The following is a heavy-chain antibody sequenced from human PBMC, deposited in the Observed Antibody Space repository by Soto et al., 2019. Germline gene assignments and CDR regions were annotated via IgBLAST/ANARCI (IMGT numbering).Heavy chain of an antibody. CDR3: AKGLSLYETSGYYKALDH. Sequence: PGGSLRLSCAASGFTFSSYGMHWVRQAPGKGLEWVAVISYDGSDKYYADSVKGRFTISRDNSKNTLYLQMNSLRAEDTAAYYCAKGLSLYETSGYYKALDHWGQGTLVTVSS. V-gene: IGHV3-30*18. D-gene: IGHD3-22*01. J-gene: IGHJ4*02. CDR1: GFTFSSYG. CDR2: ISYDGSDK.